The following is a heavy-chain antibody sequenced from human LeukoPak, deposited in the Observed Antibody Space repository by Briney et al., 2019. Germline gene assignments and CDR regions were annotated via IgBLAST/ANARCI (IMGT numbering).Heavy chain of an antibody. CDR1: GFTFSTYW. V-gene: IGHV3-7*01. CDR3: ARGPYTSSNYFDY. CDR2: IKQDESEI. J-gene: IGHJ4*02. D-gene: IGHD6-6*01. Sequence: GGSLRLSCAASGFTFSTYWMTWVRQAPGKGLEWVANIKQDESEIYYVDSVKGRFTISRDNAKNSVYLQMNSLTAEDTAVYYCARGPYTSSNYFDYWGQGTLVTVSS.